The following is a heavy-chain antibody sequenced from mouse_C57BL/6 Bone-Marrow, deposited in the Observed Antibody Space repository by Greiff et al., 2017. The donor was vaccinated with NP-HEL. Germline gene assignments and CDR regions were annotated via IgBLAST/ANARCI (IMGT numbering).Heavy chain of an antibody. V-gene: IGHV1-81*01. CDR1: GYTFTSYG. Sequence: VKLVESGAELARPGASVKLSCKASGYTFTSYGISWVKQRTGQGLEWIGEIYPRSGNTYYNEKFKGKATLTADKSSSTAYMELRSLTSEDSAVYFCARGAAGSGDYWGQGTTLTVSS. CDR3: ARGAAGSGDY. J-gene: IGHJ2*01. D-gene: IGHD3-1*01. CDR2: IYPRSGNT.